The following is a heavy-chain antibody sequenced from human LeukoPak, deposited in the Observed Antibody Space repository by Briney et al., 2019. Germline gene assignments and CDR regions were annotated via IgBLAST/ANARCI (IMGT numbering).Heavy chain of an antibody. Sequence: GGSLRLSCAASGFTFSDYYMSWIRQAPGKGLEWVSYISSSGSTIYYADSVKGRFTISRDNAKNSLYLQMNSLRAEDTAVYYCAKDMQTWPRFPDYWGQGTLVTVSS. CDR2: ISSSGSTI. V-gene: IGHV3-11*01. CDR3: AKDMQTWPRFPDY. J-gene: IGHJ4*02. CDR1: GFTFSDYY. D-gene: IGHD5-12*01.